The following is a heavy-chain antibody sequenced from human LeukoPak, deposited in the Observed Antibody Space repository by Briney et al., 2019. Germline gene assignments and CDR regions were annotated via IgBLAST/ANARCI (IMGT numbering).Heavy chain of an antibody. CDR1: GGSVSSGSYY. Sequence: SETLSLTCTASGGSVSSGSYYWSWIRQPPGKGLEWIGYIYYSGSTNYNPSLKSRVTISVDTSKNQFSLKLSSVTAEDTAVYYCATRGPPRAHRKTYYDFWSGSPSGAFDIWGQGTMVTVSS. J-gene: IGHJ3*02. D-gene: IGHD3-3*01. CDR3: ATRGPPRAHRKTYYDFWSGSPSGAFDI. V-gene: IGHV4-61*01. CDR2: IYYSGST.